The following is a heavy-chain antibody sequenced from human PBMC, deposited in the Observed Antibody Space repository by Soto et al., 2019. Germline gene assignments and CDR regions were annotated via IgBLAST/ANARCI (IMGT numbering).Heavy chain of an antibody. CDR3: ARIIGYCRNNDCSWTFDI. CDR2: FYPGDSTS. Sequence: ESLKISCKTSGYSFISYWVAWVRQKPGKGLEWMGTFYPGDSTSTYSPSFQGQVTISVDKSISTAYLHLSSLKASDTAVYYCARIIGYCRNNDCSWTFDIWGQGTTVTVSS. CDR1: GYSFISYW. V-gene: IGHV5-51*01. J-gene: IGHJ3*02. D-gene: IGHD2-2*03.